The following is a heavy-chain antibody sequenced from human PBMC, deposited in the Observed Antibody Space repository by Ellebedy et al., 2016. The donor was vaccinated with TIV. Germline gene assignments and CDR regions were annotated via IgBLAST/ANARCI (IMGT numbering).Heavy chain of an antibody. CDR1: GFTFTSYW. D-gene: IGHD6-19*01. CDR2: IKGDGSSA. J-gene: IGHJ3*02. Sequence: GESLKISCAASGFTFTSYWMHWVRQAPGKELVWVSRIKGDGSSAGYADSVKGRFTISRDNAKNTLYLQMNSLRAEDTAVYYCTKYSSDWHNDAFDIWGQGTMVTVSS. CDR3: TKYSSDWHNDAFDI. V-gene: IGHV3-74*01.